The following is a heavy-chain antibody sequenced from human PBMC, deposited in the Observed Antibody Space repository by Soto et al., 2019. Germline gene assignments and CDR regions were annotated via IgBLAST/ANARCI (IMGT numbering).Heavy chain of an antibody. CDR3: ARRYGGNLDY. J-gene: IGHJ4*02. Sequence: SETLSLTCTVYGGSISSYYWSWIRQPPGKGLEWIGYIYYSGGTNYNPSLKSRVTISVDSSKNHFSLKLSSVTAADTAVYYCARRYGGNLDYWGQATLVTVSS. D-gene: IGHD1-26*01. CDR2: IYYSGGT. V-gene: IGHV4-59*08. CDR1: GGSISSYY.